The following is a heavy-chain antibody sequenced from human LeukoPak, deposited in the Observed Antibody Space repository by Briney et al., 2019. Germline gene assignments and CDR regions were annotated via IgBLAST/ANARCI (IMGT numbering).Heavy chain of an antibody. J-gene: IGHJ1*01. D-gene: IGHD6-19*01. V-gene: IGHV1-8*01. CDR1: GYTFTSYD. CDR3: TRGGPVAGTHKYFQH. Sequence: ASVKVSCKASGYTFTSYDINWVRLATGQGLEWMGWMNPNNGNTDYAQKFQGRVTLTRNTSISTAYMELSSLRSEDTAMYYCTRGGPVAGTHKYFQHWGQGTLVTASS. CDR2: MNPNNGNT.